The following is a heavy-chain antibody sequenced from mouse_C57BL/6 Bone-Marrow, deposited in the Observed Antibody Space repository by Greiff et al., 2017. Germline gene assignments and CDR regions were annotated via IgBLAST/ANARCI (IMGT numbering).Heavy chain of an antibody. V-gene: IGHV1-19*01. Sequence: VQLQQSGPVLVKPGASVKMSCKASGYTFTDYYMNWVKQSHGKSLEWIGVINPYNGGTSYNQKFKGKATLTVDKSSSTAYMELNSLTSEDSAVYYCARVYYYGTPDYWGQGTTLTVSS. CDR2: INPYNGGT. D-gene: IGHD1-1*01. CDR1: GYTFTDYY. CDR3: ARVYYYGTPDY. J-gene: IGHJ2*01.